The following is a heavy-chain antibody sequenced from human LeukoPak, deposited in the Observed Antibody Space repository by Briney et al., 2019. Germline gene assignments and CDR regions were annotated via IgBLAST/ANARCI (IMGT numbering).Heavy chain of an antibody. CDR3: ARIQERTGTGDWFDP. CDR1: GGTFSSYA. V-gene: IGHV1-69*04. Sequence: SVKVSFKAPGGTFSSYAISWVRQAPGQGLEWMGRIIPILGIANYAQKFQGRVTITADKSTSTAYMELSSLRSEDTAVYYCARIQERTGTGDWFDPWGQGTLVTVSS. D-gene: IGHD1-1*01. J-gene: IGHJ5*02. CDR2: IIPILGIA.